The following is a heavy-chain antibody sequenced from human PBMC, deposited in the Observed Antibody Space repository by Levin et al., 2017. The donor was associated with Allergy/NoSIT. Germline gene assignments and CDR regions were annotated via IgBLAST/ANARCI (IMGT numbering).Heavy chain of an antibody. V-gene: IGHV3-48*02. D-gene: IGHD3-22*01. CDR3: ANFYYDSSGYYRDAFDI. Sequence: GESLKISCAASGFTFSTYSMNWVRQAPGKGLEWVSYISSTSNTIYYADSVKGRFTISRDNAKNSLYLQMNSLRDEDTAVYYCANFYYDSSGYYRDAFDIWGQGTMATVSS. CDR1: GFTFSTYS. J-gene: IGHJ3*02. CDR2: ISSTSNTI.